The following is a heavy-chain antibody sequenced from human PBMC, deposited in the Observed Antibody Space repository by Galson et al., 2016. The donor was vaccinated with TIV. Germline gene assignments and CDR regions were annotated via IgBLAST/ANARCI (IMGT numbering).Heavy chain of an antibody. V-gene: IGHV3-53*05. CDR1: SLNVNDNY. Sequence: PLRLSCAASSLNVNDNYMTWVRQAPGKGLEWVAIMSSGGTLNYADFVRGRFTVSRDSSKNTLYLQMNSLRPDDTAVYYCTRERRFCGNNCYLSYYYGMDVWGQGTTVTVSS. D-gene: IGHD2-21*01. CDR3: TRERRFCGNNCYLSYYYGMDV. CDR2: MSSGGTL. J-gene: IGHJ6*02.